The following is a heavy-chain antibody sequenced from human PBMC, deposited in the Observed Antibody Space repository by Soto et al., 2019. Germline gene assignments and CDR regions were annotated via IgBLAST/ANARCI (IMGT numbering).Heavy chain of an antibody. V-gene: IGHV1-46*03. Sequence: GASVKVSCKASGYTFTSYYMHWVRQAPGQGLEWMGIINPSGGSTSYAQKFQGRVTMTRDTSTSTVYMELSSLRSEDTAVYYCARDGGYCSGGSCYYFDYWGQGTLVTVSS. J-gene: IGHJ4*02. CDR3: ARDGGYCSGGSCYYFDY. CDR1: GYTFTSYY. D-gene: IGHD2-15*01. CDR2: INPSGGST.